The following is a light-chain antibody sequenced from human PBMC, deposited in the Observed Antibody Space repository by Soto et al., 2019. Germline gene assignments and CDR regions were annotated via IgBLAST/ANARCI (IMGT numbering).Light chain of an antibody. J-gene: IGLJ1*01. Sequence: QSVLTQPPSVSGAPGQRVTISCTGSSSNIGAGYDVHWYQQLPGTAPKLLIYGNSNRPSGVPDRFSGSKSGTSASLAITRLQADDEADYYCQSYDSSLSGSSYVFGTGTKVTVL. CDR3: QSYDSSLSGSSYV. CDR1: SSNIGAGYD. V-gene: IGLV1-40*01. CDR2: GNS.